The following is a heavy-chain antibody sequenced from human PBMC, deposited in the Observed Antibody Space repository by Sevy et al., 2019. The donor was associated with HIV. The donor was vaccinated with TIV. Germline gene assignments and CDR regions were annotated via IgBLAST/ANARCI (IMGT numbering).Heavy chain of an antibody. CDR2: IWYDGTNR. CDR3: AREDIRVAGIGYYFHS. J-gene: IGHJ4*02. D-gene: IGHD6-19*01. CDR1: GFTFSNYN. Sequence: GGSLRLSCAASGFTFSNYNMNWVRQAPGKGLEWVAVIWYDGTNREYADSVKGRFTISRDNSKNTLYLQMNSLRVEDTAVYYCAREDIRVAGIGYYFHSWGQGTLVTVSS. V-gene: IGHV3-33*08.